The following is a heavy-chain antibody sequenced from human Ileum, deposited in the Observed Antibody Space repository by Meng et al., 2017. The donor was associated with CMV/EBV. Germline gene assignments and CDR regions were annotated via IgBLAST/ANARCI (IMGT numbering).Heavy chain of an antibody. CDR3: AKDRSGGYYFDY. CDR1: GFTFSDYG. D-gene: IGHD3-3*01. J-gene: IGHJ4*02. Sequence: GESLKISCGASGFTFSDYGIHWVRQAPGKGLEWVEFLRSDGSNQYYADSVKGRFTISRDNSKNTLYLQKNILNAEDTAGYYCAKDRSGGYYFDYWGQGTLVTVSS. CDR2: LRSDGSNQ. V-gene: IGHV3-30*02.